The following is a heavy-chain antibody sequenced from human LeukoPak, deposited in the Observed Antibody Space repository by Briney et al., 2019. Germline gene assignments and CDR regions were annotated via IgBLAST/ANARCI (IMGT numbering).Heavy chain of an antibody. Sequence: GGSLRLSCAASGFTFSSYSMNWVRQAPGKGLEWVSSISSSSSYIYYADSVKGRFTISRDNAKNSLYLQMNSPRAEDTAIYYCAKMKGHPLPKYYMDVWGQGTTVTVSS. CDR3: AKMKGHPLPKYYMDV. CDR2: ISSSSSYI. CDR1: GFTFSSYS. J-gene: IGHJ6*01. D-gene: IGHD1-26*01. V-gene: IGHV3-21*04.